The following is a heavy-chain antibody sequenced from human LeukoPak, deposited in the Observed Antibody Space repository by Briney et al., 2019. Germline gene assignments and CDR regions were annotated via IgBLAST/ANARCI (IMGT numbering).Heavy chain of an antibody. CDR2: IYPGDSDT. CDR3: ARPIVAGGGYYPHWFDP. J-gene: IGHJ5*02. D-gene: IGHD3-3*01. V-gene: IGHV5-51*01. Sequence: GESLKISCKGFGYSFTNYWIGWVRQMPGKGLQWMGIIYPGDSDTRYSPSFQGQVTISADKSISTAYLQWSSLKASDTAMYYCARPIVAGGGYYPHWFDPWGQGTLVTVSS. CDR1: GYSFTNYW.